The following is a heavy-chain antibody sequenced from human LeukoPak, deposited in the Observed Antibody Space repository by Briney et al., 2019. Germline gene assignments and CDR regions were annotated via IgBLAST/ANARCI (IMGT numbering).Heavy chain of an antibody. Sequence: SVKVSCKASGGTFSSYAISWVRQAPGQGLEWMGGIIPIFGTANYAQKFQGRVTITADESTSTAYMELSSLRSEDTAVYYCARRGYYDSSGSFDHWGQGTLVTVSS. D-gene: IGHD3-22*01. CDR1: GGTFSSYA. V-gene: IGHV1-69*01. CDR2: IIPIFGTA. J-gene: IGHJ4*02. CDR3: ARRGYYDSSGSFDH.